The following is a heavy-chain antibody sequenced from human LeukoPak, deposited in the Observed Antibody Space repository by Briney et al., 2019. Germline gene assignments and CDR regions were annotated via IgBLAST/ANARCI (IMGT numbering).Heavy chain of an antibody. J-gene: IGHJ4*02. CDR3: VSGTCGGSCYILDY. Sequence: GGSLRLSCEASEFTFSNYGMHWVRQAPGKGLEWLAVISSDGSSRQYRDSVKGRFTVSRDNSKNTLYLQMNSPRAEDTAVYYCVSGTCGGSCYILDYWGQGTLVTVSS. V-gene: IGHV3-30*03. CDR1: EFTFSNYG. D-gene: IGHD2-15*01. CDR2: ISSDGSSR.